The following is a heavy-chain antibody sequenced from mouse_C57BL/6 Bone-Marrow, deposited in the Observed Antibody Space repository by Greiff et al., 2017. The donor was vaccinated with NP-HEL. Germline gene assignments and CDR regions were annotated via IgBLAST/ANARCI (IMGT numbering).Heavy chain of an antibody. CDR2: IDPENGDT. V-gene: IGHV14-4*01. J-gene: IGHJ1*03. Sequence: VQLQQSGAELVRPGASVKLSCTASGFNIKDDYMHWVKQRPEQGLEWIGWIDPENGDTEYASKFQGKATITADTSSNTAYLQLSSLTSEDTAVYYWTLWGLLDWYFDVWGTGTTVTVSS. CDR3: TLWGLLDWYFDV. CDR1: GFNIKDDY. D-gene: IGHD2-3*01.